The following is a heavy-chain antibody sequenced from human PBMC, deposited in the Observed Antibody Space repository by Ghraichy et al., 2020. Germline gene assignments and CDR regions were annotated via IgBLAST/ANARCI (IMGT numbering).Heavy chain of an antibody. Sequence: SQTLSLTCGVYGGSLTNYYWSWIRQTPGKGLEWIGEINHSGTTNYNPSLKSRVAISLDTSNNQFFLKLNSVTVADAAVYFCARRSIRSTVVVQPPTRGGFDPWGQGVLVTGSS. CDR2: INHSGTT. D-gene: IGHD1-1*01. CDR3: ARRSIRSTVVVQPPTRGGFDP. V-gene: IGHV4-34*01. CDR1: GGSLTNYY. J-gene: IGHJ5*02.